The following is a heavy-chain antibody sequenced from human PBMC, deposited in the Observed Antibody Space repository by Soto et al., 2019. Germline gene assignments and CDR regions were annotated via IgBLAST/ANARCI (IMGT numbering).Heavy chain of an antibody. D-gene: IGHD6-19*01. CDR1: GYSVSSNTAA. CDR2: TYYRSNWRH. Sequence: PXQTLSLACAISGYSVSSNTAAWNWIRSSPSRGLEWLGRTYYRSNWRHDYAVSVKSRITVNPDTSKNHFSLQLNSVTPDDTAVYYCARGVAGTGFDLWGQGTLVTVSS. CDR3: ARGVAGTGFDL. J-gene: IGHJ4*02. V-gene: IGHV6-1*01.